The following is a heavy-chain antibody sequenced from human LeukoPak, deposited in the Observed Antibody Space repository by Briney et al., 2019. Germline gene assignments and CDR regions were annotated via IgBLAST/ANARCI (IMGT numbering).Heavy chain of an antibody. CDR3: AKDRGSGSYYSNYYGMDV. Sequence: PGGSLRLSCAASGFTFDDYAMHWVRQAPGKGLEWVSGISWNSGSIGYADSVKGRFTISRDNAKNSLYLQMNSLRAEDTALYYCAKDRGSGSYYSNYYGMDVWGQGTTVTVSS. CDR1: GFTFDDYA. J-gene: IGHJ6*02. CDR2: ISWNSGSI. D-gene: IGHD3-10*01. V-gene: IGHV3-9*01.